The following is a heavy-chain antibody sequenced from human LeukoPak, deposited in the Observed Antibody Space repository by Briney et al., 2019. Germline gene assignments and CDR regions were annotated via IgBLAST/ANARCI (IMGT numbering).Heavy chain of an antibody. V-gene: IGHV1-2*02. Sequence: ASVKVSCKASGYTFTGYYMHWVRQAPGQGLEWMGWINPNSGGTNYAQKFQGRVTMTRYTSISTAYMELSRLRSDDTAVYYCARDLNIFGVVSYYFDYWGQGTLVTVSS. CDR2: INPNSGGT. CDR1: GYTFTGYY. CDR3: ARDLNIFGVVSYYFDY. J-gene: IGHJ4*02. D-gene: IGHD3-3*02.